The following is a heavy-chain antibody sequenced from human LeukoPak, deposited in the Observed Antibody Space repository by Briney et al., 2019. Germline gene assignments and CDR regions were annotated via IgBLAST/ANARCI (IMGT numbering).Heavy chain of an antibody. D-gene: IGHD3-22*01. CDR3: ARQGYYYETSGYSPFDY. Sequence: SETLSLTCTVSGGSISSGGYYWSWIRQHPGKGLEWIGYIYYSGSTCYNPSLKSRVTISVDTSKNQFSLKLSSVTAADTAVYYCARQGYYYETSGYSPFDYWGQGTLVTVSS. J-gene: IGHJ4*02. CDR1: GGSISSGGYY. V-gene: IGHV4-31*03. CDR2: IYYSGST.